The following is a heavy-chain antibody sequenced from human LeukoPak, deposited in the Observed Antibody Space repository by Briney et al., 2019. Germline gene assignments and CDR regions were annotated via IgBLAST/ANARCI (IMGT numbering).Heavy chain of an antibody. V-gene: IGHV1-18*01. Sequence: GASVKVSCKASGYTFTSYGISWVRQAPGQGLEWMGSISAYNGNTHYAQKLQGRVTMTTDTSTSTAYMELRSLRSDDTAVYYCARDTVLVHYDFWSGLPSGGNWFDPWGQGTLVTVSS. CDR1: GYTFTSYG. D-gene: IGHD3-3*01. J-gene: IGHJ5*02. CDR2: ISAYNGNT. CDR3: ARDTVLVHYDFWSGLPSGGNWFDP.